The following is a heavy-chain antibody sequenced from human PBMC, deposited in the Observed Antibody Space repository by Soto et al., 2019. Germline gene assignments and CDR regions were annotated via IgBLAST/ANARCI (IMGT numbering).Heavy chain of an antibody. D-gene: IGHD2-15*01. J-gene: IGHJ1*01. CDR3: ARGRRRTGYCSGGSCITEYFQH. V-gene: IGHV4-34*01. CDR2: INHSGST. CDR1: GGSFSGYY. Sequence: SETLSLTCAVYGGSFSGYYWSWIRQPPGKGLEWIGEINHSGSTNYNPSLKSRVTISVDTSKNQFSLKLSSVTAADTAVYYCARGRRRTGYCSGGSCITEYFQHWGQGTLVTVS.